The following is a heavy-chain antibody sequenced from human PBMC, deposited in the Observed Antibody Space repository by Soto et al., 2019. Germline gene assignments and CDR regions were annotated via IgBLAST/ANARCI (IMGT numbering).Heavy chain of an antibody. CDR2: INQDESQR. CDR1: GFPFGSYW. D-gene: IGHD3-10*01. Sequence: GGSLRLSCAGSGFPFGSYWMSWVRQAPGKGLQWVALINQDESQRYYVDSVKGRFTISKDNARNSQYLQMSSLTIEDTALYYCARFATGAYYMDVWGKGTMVTVSS. V-gene: IGHV3-7*01. J-gene: IGHJ6*03. CDR3: ARFATGAYYMDV.